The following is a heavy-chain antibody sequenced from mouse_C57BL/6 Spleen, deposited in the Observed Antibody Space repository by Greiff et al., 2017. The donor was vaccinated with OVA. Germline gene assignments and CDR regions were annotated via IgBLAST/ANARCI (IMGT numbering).Heavy chain of an antibody. CDR2: IDPSDSYT. J-gene: IGHJ1*03. CDR1: GYTFTSYW. Sequence: QVQLQQPGAELVKPGASVKLSCKASGYTFTSYWMQWVKQRPGQGLEWIGEIDPSDSYTNYNQKFKGKATLTVDTSSSTAYMQLSSLTSEDSAVYYCARSRSSSYNWYFDVWGTGTTVTVSS. D-gene: IGHD1-1*01. CDR3: ARSRSSSYNWYFDV. V-gene: IGHV1-50*01.